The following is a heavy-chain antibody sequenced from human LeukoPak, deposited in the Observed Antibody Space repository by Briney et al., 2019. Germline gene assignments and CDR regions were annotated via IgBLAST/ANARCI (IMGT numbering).Heavy chain of an antibody. CDR1: GGSFSGYY. J-gene: IGHJ6*03. D-gene: IGHD3-3*01. V-gene: IGHV4-34*01. CDR2: INHSGST. CDR3: ARISWSYYMDV. Sequence: SETLSLTCAVYGGSFSGYYWSWIRQPPGKGLEWIGEINHSGSTNYNPSLKSRVTISVDTSKNQFSLKLSSVTAADTAVYYCARISWSYYMDVWGKGTTVTVSS.